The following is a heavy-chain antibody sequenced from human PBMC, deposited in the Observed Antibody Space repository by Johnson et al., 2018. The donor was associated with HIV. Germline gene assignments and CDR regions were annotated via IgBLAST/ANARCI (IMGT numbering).Heavy chain of an antibody. V-gene: IGHV3-30*02. J-gene: IGHJ3*02. D-gene: IGHD5-18*01. CDR2: IRHDGSNK. Sequence: QVQLVESGGGVVQPGGSLPLPSAASGFTLISYGMHCVRPAPGKVLEWVAFIRHDGSNKYYAASVKGLFTISRDNSKNTLYLQRNSLRAEDTAVYYCAKGEGQLWFYIAFDIWGQGTMVTVSS. CDR3: AKGEGQLWFYIAFDI. CDR1: GFTLISYG.